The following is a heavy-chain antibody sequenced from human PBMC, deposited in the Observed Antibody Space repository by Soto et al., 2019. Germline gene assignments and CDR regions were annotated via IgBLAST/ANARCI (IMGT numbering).Heavy chain of an antibody. V-gene: IGHV4-61*01. CDR1: GGSVSSGSYY. CDR2: IYYSGST. J-gene: IGHJ6*02. Sequence: QVQLQESGPGLVKPSETLSLTCTVSGGSVSSGSYYWSWIRQPPGKGLEWIGYIYYSGSTNYNPSLQSRVAITVDTSKNQFSPKLSTVAAADAAVYYCAREIEHDSAYYYYGMDVWGQGTTVTVSS. CDR3: AREIEHDSAYYYYGMDV. D-gene: IGHD3-3*01.